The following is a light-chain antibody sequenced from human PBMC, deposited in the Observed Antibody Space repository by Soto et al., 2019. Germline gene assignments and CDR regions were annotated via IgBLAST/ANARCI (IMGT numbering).Light chain of an antibody. Sequence: IVMTQSPSSLSASVGDRVTITCRASQSINRNLDWYQQKPGKAPEHLIYTASNLQSGVPSRFSGSGSGTDFALTISSLQPEDAGVYYCHQSHSRPLSCGGGTKV. J-gene: IGKJ4*01. V-gene: IGKV1-39*01. CDR1: QSINRN. CDR2: TAS. CDR3: HQSHSRPLS.